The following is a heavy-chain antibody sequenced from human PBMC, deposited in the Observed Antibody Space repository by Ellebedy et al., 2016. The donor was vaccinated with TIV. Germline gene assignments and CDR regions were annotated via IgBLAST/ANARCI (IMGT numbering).Heavy chain of an antibody. V-gene: IGHV1-24*01. Sequence: ASVKVSXKVSGYTLTELSMHWVRQAPGKGLEWMGGFDPEDGETIYAQKFQGRVTMTEDTSTDTAYMELSSLRSEDTAVYYCARDFGSGSGYHYWGQGTLVTVSS. J-gene: IGHJ4*02. CDR1: GYTLTELS. D-gene: IGHD3-10*01. CDR2: FDPEDGET. CDR3: ARDFGSGSGYHY.